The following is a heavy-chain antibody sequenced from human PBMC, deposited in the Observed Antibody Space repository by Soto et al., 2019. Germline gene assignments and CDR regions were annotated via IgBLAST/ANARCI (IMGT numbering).Heavy chain of an antibody. CDR1: GGSLRSGTYY. CDR2: IYYSGST. CDR3: VRGGYYQNMHSALDAFDI. J-gene: IGHJ3*02. Sequence: PYETLSLASTVPGGSLRSGTYYWNCIRQHAGKGLEWIGYIYYSGSTYYNPSLKSRVSISVDTSNKQFFLKLSSVTAADTAVYYCVRGGYYQNMHSALDAFDIWGQGTMVT. D-gene: IGHD3-22*01. V-gene: IGHV4-31*02.